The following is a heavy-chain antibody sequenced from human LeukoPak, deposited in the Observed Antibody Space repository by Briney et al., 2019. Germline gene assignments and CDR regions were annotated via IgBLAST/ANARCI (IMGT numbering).Heavy chain of an antibody. CDR2: IHYSGST. D-gene: IGHD4-23*01. CDR3: ARAAMTTVVTGGFDP. CDR1: GDSIIDYY. J-gene: IGHJ5*02. V-gene: IGHV4-59*12. Sequence: ASETLSLTCTVSGDSIIDYYWSWIRQPPGKGLEWIGYIHYSGSTNYNPSLKSRVTISVDRSKNQFSLKLSSVTAADTAVYYCARAAMTTVVTGGFDPWGQGTLVTVS.